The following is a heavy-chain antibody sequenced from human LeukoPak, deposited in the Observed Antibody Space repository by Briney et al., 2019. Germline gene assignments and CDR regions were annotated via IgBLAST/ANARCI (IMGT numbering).Heavy chain of an antibody. Sequence: SETLSLTCAVYGGSFSGYYWSWIRQPPGKGLEWIGEINHSGSTNYNPSLKSRVTISVDTSKNQFSLKLSSVTAADTAVYYCASDPRPPAAAGHFDYWGQGTLVTVSS. CDR1: GGSFSGYY. CDR2: INHSGST. CDR3: ASDPRPPAAAGHFDY. D-gene: IGHD6-13*01. J-gene: IGHJ4*02. V-gene: IGHV4-34*01.